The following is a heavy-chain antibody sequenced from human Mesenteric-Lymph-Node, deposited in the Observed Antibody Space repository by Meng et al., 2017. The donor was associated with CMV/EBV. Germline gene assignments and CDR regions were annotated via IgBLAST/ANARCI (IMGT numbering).Heavy chain of an antibody. D-gene: IGHD6-19*01. CDR2: IRGKANTYAT. CDR3: ARGDQWLVHYFDY. J-gene: IGHJ4*02. V-gene: IGHV3-73*01. CDR1: GFTFSGSA. Sequence: GESLKISCAASGFTFSGSAMHWVRQASGKGLEWVGLIRGKANTYATAYAASMKGRFTISRDDSKNTAYLQMNSLKSEDTAVYYCARGDQWLVHYFDYWGQGTLVTVSX.